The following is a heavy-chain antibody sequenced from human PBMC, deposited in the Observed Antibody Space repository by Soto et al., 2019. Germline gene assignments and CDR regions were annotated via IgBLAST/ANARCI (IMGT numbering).Heavy chain of an antibody. CDR3: ARRVVRGVIFFFFFQAEDGIRDL. V-gene: IGHV4-59*12. D-gene: IGHD3-10*01. Sequence: GKELEWIGYIYYSGSTNYNPSSKGRVTLSVDTSKNQFSRKLSSVTAADKAVYYCARRVVRGVIFFFFFQAEDGIRDL. CDR2: IYYSGST. J-gene: IGHJ2*01.